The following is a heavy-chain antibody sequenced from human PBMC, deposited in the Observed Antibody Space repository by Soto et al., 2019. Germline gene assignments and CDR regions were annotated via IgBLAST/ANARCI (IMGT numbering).Heavy chain of an antibody. Sequence: QVQLVESGGGVVQPGRSLRLSCAASGLTFSSYGMHWVRQAPGKGLEWVAVISYDGSSKYYADSVKGRFTISRDNSKNTLYLQMNSLRAEDTAVYYCATNYGSGSYGVFDIWGQGTMVTVSS. D-gene: IGHD3-10*01. CDR2: ISYDGSSK. J-gene: IGHJ3*02. CDR3: ATNYGSGSYGVFDI. V-gene: IGHV3-30*03. CDR1: GLTFSSYG.